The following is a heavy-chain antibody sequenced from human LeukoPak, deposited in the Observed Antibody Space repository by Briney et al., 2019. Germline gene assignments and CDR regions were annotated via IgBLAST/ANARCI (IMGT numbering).Heavy chain of an antibody. D-gene: IGHD5-18*01. CDR3: ARDFKVGGYSYGSFDY. V-gene: IGHV1-2*02. J-gene: IGHJ4*01. Sequence: EASVKVSCKASGYTFAGYYIYWVRQAPGQGLEWMGWINPDTGATNYAQKFQGGVTMTRDTSISTAYMELNRLSSDDTAAYFCARDFKVGGYSYGSFDYWGQGTLVTVSS. CDR2: INPDTGAT. CDR1: GYTFAGYY.